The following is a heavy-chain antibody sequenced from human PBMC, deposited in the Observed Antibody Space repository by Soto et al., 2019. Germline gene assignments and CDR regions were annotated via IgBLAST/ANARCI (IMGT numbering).Heavy chain of an antibody. V-gene: IGHV4-31*03. J-gene: IGHJ4*02. CDR1: AGSLRTGSDY. CDR2: IYYSGTT. D-gene: IGHD1-1*01. Sequence: SETLSLTCSVSAGSLRTGSDYCCCLRQHPGKGLEWMGYIYYSGTTYYNPSLKSRVTISVDTSKNQFSLKLSSVTAADTAVYYCARGSWNFDHYDYWGQGTLVTVSS. CDR3: ARGSWNFDHYDY.